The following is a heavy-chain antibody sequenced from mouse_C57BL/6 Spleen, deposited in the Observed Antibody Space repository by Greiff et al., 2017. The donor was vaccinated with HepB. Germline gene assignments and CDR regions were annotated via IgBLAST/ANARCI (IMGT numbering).Heavy chain of an antibody. J-gene: IGHJ2*01. CDR3: ARKVYYGNYWDY. CDR2: IYPGDGDT. V-gene: IGHV1-82*01. CDR1: GYAFSSSW. D-gene: IGHD2-1*01. Sequence: VQLQQSGPELVKPGASVKISCKASGYAFSSSWMNWVKQRPGKGLGWIGRIYPGDGDTNYNGKFKGKATLTADKSSSTAYMQLSSLTSEDSAVYFCARKVYYGNYWDYWGQGTTLTVSS.